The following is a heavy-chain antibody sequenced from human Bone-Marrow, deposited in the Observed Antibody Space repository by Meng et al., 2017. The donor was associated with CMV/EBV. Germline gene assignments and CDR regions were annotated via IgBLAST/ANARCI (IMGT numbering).Heavy chain of an antibody. V-gene: IGHV4-39*07. J-gene: IGHJ4*02. CDR3: ARVSAGGSYYFDY. CDR2: INHSGST. CDR1: GGSVSSGSYY. Sequence: SETLSLTCTVSGGSVSSGSYYWSWIRQPPGKGLEWIGEINHSGSTNYNPSLKSRVTISVDTSKNQFSLKLSSVTAADTAVYYCARVSAGGSYYFDYWGQGTLVTVSS. D-gene: IGHD1-26*01.